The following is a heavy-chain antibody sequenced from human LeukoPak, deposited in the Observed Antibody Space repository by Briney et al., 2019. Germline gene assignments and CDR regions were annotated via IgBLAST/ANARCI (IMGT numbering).Heavy chain of an antibody. CDR1: GYTFTGYY. V-gene: IGHV1-2*02. D-gene: IGHD3-9*01. J-gene: IGHJ4*02. CDR3: ARDSNYDILTGPVDY. Sequence: GASVKVSCKASGYTFTGYYMHWVRQAPGQGLEWMGWINPNSGGTNYAQKFQGRVTMTRDTSISTAYMELSRLRSDDTAVYYCARDSNYDILTGPVDYWGQGTLVTVSS. CDR2: INPNSGGT.